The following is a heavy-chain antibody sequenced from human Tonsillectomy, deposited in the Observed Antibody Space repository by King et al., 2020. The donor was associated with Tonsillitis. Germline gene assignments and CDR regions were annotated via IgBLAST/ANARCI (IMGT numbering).Heavy chain of an antibody. J-gene: IGHJ4*02. CDR3: ARRGYSYGPFFDY. D-gene: IGHD5-18*01. V-gene: IGHV4-39*01. Sequence: LQLQESGPGLVKPSETLSLTCTVSGGSISSSSYYWGWIRQPPGKGLEWIGSIYYSGSTYYKPSLKSRVTISVDTSKNQFSLNLSSVTAADTAVYYCARRGYSYGPFFDYWGQGTLVTVSS. CDR2: IYYSGST. CDR1: GGSISSSSYY.